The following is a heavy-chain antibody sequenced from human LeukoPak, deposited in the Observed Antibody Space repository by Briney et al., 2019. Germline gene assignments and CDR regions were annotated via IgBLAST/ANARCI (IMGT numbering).Heavy chain of an antibody. V-gene: IGHV3-7*01. Sequence: PGGSLRLSCAASGFTFSSYWMSWVRQAPEKGLEWVANIKQDGSEKYYVDSVKGRFTISRDNAKNSLYLQMNSLRAEDTAVYYCAREGPSSSWYPFDYWGQGTLVTVSS. CDR2: IKQDGSEK. CDR3: AREGPSSSWYPFDY. D-gene: IGHD6-13*01. CDR1: GFTFSSYW. J-gene: IGHJ4*02.